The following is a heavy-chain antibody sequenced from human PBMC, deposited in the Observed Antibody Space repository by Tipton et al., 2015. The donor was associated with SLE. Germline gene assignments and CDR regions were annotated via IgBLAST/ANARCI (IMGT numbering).Heavy chain of an antibody. CDR2: INHSGST. V-gene: IGHV4-34*01. D-gene: IGHD5-12*01. CDR3: ARDPLGRGYSGYDYL. CDR1: GGSFSGYY. Sequence: TLSLTCAVYGGSFSGYYWSWIRQPPGKGLEWIGEINHSGSTNYNPSLKSRVTISVDTSKNQFSLKLSSVTAADTAVYYCARDPLGRGYSGYDYLWGQGTLVTVSS. J-gene: IGHJ4*02.